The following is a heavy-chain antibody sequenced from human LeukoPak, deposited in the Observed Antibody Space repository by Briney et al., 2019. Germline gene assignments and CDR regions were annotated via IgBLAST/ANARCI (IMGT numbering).Heavy chain of an antibody. CDR3: ARKLVAKQDLDC. CDR2: ISSSGSYI. CDR1: GFTFSNYN. J-gene: IGHJ4*02. D-gene: IGHD5-12*01. V-gene: IGHV3-21*01. Sequence: GGSLRLSCAASGFTFSNYNMNWVRQAPGKGLEWVSSISSSGSYIFHADSITTRFTISRDNAKNSLYLQMNSLGAEDKAVYYCARKLVAKQDLDCWGQGTLVTVSS.